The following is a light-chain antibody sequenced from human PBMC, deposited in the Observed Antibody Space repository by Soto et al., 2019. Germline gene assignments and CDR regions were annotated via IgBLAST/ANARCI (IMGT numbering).Light chain of an antibody. CDR1: QSVGRN. J-gene: IGKJ4*01. V-gene: IGKV3-15*01. CDR3: QHYNNWPLT. CDR2: DAS. Sequence: IMMTQSPATLSLSPGERATLSCRASQSVGRNLAWYQQKPGQAPRLLIYDASTRATGAPARFTGSGSGTEFTLTIGSLQSEDLAVYYCQHYNNWPLTFGGGTKVDIK.